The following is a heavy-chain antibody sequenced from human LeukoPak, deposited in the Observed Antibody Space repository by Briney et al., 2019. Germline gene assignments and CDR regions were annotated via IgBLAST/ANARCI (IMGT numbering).Heavy chain of an antibody. CDR2: ISSSSSYI. Sequence: MAGGSPRLSCAASGFTFSSYSMNWVRQAPGKGLEWVSSISSSSSYIYYADSVKGRFTISRDNAKNSLYLQMNSLRAEDTAVYYCASPLTPYYYDSQYDYWGQGTLVTVSS. CDR3: ASPLTPYYYDSQYDY. CDR1: GFTFSSYS. J-gene: IGHJ4*02. V-gene: IGHV3-21*01. D-gene: IGHD3-22*01.